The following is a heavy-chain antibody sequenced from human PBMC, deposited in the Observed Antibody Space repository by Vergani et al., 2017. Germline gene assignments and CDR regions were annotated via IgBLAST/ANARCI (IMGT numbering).Heavy chain of an antibody. V-gene: IGHV4-39*01. CDR1: GGSVNNDSYF. D-gene: IGHD5-24*01. CDR3: VRHGYRSVIDWFDP. Sequence: QLQLQESGPGLLKPSETLSLTCVVSGGSVNNDSYFWGWIRQAPGKGLEHIASVYYLGNPYYNPSVKSRVSVSVDTPKNQFSLKLSYVTAADTAVYYCVRHGYRSVIDWFDPWSQGTLVTVS. CDR2: VYYLGNP. J-gene: IGHJ5*02.